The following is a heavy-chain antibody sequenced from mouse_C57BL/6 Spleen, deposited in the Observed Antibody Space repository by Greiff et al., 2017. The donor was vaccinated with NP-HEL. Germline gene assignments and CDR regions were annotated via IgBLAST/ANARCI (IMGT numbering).Heavy chain of an antibody. J-gene: IGHJ4*01. CDR2: ISNGGGST. CDR3: ARPTGYAMDY. CDR1: GFTFSDYY. V-gene: IGHV5-12*01. Sequence: DVQLVESGGGLVQPGGSLKLSCAASGFTFSDYYMYWVRQTPEKRLEWVAYISNGGGSTYYPDTVKGRFTISRDNAKNTLYLQMSRLKSEDTAMYYCARPTGYAMDYWGQGTSVTVSS.